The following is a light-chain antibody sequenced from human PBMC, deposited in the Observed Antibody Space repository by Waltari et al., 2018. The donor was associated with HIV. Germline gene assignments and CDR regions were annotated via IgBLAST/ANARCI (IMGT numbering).Light chain of an antibody. CDR1: SSDVGGYNY. V-gene: IGLV2-14*03. CDR3: SSYTSSSTLHV. J-gene: IGLJ1*01. Sequence: QSALTQPASVSGSTGQSITISCTGTSSDVGGYNYVSRYQQHPGKAPKLMIYDVSNRPSGVSNRFSGSKSGNTASLTISGLQAEDEADYYCSSYTSSSTLHVFGTGTKVTVL. CDR2: DVS.